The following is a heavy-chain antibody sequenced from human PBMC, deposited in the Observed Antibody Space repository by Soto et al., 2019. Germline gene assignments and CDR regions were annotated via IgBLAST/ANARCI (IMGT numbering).Heavy chain of an antibody. D-gene: IGHD3-22*01. CDR3: VVRDSSAYYVY. Sequence: EVQLVESGGDLVQPGGSLRLSCAASGFTFSSSPMHWVRQAPGKRPEYVSSISSNGGNTYYAASVKGRFTISRDNSKNTLYLQMGSLRTEEMAVYHCVVRDSSAYYVYWGQGTQVTVSS. CDR2: ISSNGGNT. J-gene: IGHJ4*02. V-gene: IGHV3-64*07. CDR1: GFTFSSSP.